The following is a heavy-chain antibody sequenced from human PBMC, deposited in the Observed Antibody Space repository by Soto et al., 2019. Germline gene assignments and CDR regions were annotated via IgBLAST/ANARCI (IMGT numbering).Heavy chain of an antibody. J-gene: IGHJ6*02. V-gene: IGHV1-69*06. CDR1: GNTFINYA. CDR3: VRSPLIRGVVRGLDV. CDR2: IIPFSGTT. Sequence: QVQLVQSGAEVRKPGSSVKVSCGTSGNTFINYAISWVRQAPGQGLEWMGGIIPFSGTTSYTQNFQGRVTFTADIGMTTVYMELSSLKPRDTAVYYCVRSPLIRGVVRGLDVWGQGTTITVSS. D-gene: IGHD3-10*01.